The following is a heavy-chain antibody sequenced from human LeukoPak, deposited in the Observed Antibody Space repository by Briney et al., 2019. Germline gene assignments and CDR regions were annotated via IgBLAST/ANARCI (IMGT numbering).Heavy chain of an antibody. V-gene: IGHV3-74*01. J-gene: IGHJ4*02. CDR1: GFTFDDYG. Sequence: GGSLRLSCAASGFTFDDYGMSWVRQAPGKGLVWVSRINSDGSSTTYADSVKGRFTISRDNAKNTLHLQMNSLRAEDTAVYYCASSSGWFIGLDYWGQGTLVTVSS. CDR3: ASSSGWFIGLDY. CDR2: INSDGSST. D-gene: IGHD6-19*01.